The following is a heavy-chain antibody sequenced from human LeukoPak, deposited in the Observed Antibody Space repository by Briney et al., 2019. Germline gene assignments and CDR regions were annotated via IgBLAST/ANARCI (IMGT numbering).Heavy chain of an antibody. CDR2: ISAYNGNT. CDR3: ARRYCSGGSCYVGANWFDP. CDR1: GYTFTSYG. Sequence: GASVKVSCKASGYTFTSYGISWVRQAPGQGLEWMGWISAYNGNTNYAQKLQGRVTMTTGTSTSTAYMELRSLRSDDTAVYYCARRYCSGGSCYVGANWFDPWGQGTLVTVSS. J-gene: IGHJ5*02. V-gene: IGHV1-18*01. D-gene: IGHD2-15*01.